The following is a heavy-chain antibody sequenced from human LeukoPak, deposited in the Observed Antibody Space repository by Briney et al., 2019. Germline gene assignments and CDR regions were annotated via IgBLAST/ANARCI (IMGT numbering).Heavy chain of an antibody. V-gene: IGHV4-39*01. J-gene: IGHJ4*02. CDR1: GGSISSYY. D-gene: IGHD6-13*01. CDR3: ARRAWGYSSSWYFDF. Sequence: SETLSLTCTVSGGSISSYYWGWIRQPPGKGLEWIGSVYYSGSTYYNPSLKSRVSISVDTSKNQFSLKLSSVTAADTAVYYCARRAWGYSSSWYFDFWGQGTLVPVSS. CDR2: VYYSGST.